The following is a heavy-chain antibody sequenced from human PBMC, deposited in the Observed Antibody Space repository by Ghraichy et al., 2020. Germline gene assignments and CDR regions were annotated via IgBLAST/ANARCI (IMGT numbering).Heavy chain of an antibody. CDR1: GFTFDDYA. D-gene: IGHD4-17*01. V-gene: IGHV3-43D*03. CDR2: ISWDGGST. CDR3: ARGVNDYGDYVRFDP. Sequence: GGSLRLSCAASGFTFDDYAMHWVRQAPGKGLEWVSLISWDGGSTYYADSVKGRFTISRDNSKNSLYLQMNSLRAEDTALYYCARGVNDYGDYVRFDPWGQGTLVTVSS. J-gene: IGHJ5*02.